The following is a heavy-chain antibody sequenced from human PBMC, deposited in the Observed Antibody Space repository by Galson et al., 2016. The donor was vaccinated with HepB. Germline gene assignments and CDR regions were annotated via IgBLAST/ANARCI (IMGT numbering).Heavy chain of an antibody. CDR3: AREKAYDSIGYGGVHGSFDL. V-gene: IGHV3-7*03. CDR2: IKTDGSQR. J-gene: IGHJ2*01. CDR1: GFIFNNHW. Sequence: SLRLSCAASGFIFNNHWMSWVRQPPGKGLEWVANIKTDGSQRYYMDSVKGRFTISRDNAANSLYLQMNSLRAEDTAVYYCAREKAYDSIGYGGVHGSFDLWGRGTLVTVSS. D-gene: IGHD3-22*01.